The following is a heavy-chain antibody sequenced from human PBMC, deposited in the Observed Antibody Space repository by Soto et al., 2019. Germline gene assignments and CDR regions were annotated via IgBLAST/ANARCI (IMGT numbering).Heavy chain of an antibody. CDR2: IYYNGNT. CDR3: ARDLGSEWAVATIYPYYYGMDV. V-gene: IGHV4-31*03. D-gene: IGHD5-12*01. CDR1: GGSISSGDYY. J-gene: IGHJ6*02. Sequence: SETLSLTCTVSGGSISSGDYYWSWIRQLPGKDLEWIAYIYYNGNTYYTPSLKSRATISLDTSRNQFFLNLNSVTAADTAVYYCARDLGSEWAVATIYPYYYGMDVWGQGTTVT.